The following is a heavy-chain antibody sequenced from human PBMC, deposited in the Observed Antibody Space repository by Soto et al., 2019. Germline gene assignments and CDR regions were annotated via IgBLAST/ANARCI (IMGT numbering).Heavy chain of an antibody. D-gene: IGHD3-10*01. Sequence: GASVKVSCKASGYTFTSYGISWVRQAPGQGLEWMGWINAGNGNTKYSQKFQGRVTITRDTSASTAYMELSSLRSEDTAVYYCARSRGYYGSGSYFWFDYWGQGTLVTVSS. CDR3: ARSRGYYGSGSYFWFDY. CDR1: GYTFTSYG. V-gene: IGHV1-3*01. CDR2: INAGNGNT. J-gene: IGHJ4*02.